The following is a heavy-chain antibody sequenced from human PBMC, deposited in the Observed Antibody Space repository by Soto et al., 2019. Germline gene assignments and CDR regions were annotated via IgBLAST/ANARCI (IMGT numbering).Heavy chain of an antibody. CDR3: ARDSGTYADY. V-gene: IGHV3-23*01. CDR1: GFTFSIYA. J-gene: IGHJ4*02. Sequence: GGSLRLSCAASGFTFSIYAMSSVRQIQGKGLECVSAIGGDGGSIHYADSVKGRFTISRDNAKNTLYLQINSLRAEDTAVYYCARDSGTYADYWGQGTLVTVSS. D-gene: IGHD1-26*01. CDR2: IGGDGGSI.